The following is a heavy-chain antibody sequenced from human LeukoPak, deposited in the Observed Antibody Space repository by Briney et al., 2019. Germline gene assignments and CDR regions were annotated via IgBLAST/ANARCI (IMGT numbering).Heavy chain of an antibody. CDR2: ISSSSSYI. D-gene: IGHD3-22*01. V-gene: IGHV3-21*01. CDR3: AKDFDSSGYPYGNFDY. J-gene: IGHJ4*02. CDR1: GFTFSSYS. Sequence: GGSLRLSCAASGFTFSSYSMNWVRQAPGKGLEWVSFISSSSSYIYYADSVKGRFTISRDNAKNSLYLQMNSLRAEDTAVYYCAKDFDSSGYPYGNFDYWGQGTLVTVSS.